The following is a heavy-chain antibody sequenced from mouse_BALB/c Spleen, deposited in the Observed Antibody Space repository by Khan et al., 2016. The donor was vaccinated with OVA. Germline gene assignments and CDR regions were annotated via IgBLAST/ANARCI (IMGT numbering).Heavy chain of an antibody. CDR2: FYPGNGDT. D-gene: IGHD1-3*01. CDR1: GYSFTSYL. V-gene: IGHV1-5*01. Sequence: VQLKQSVTVLARPGASVKMSCKASGYSFTSYLIHWVKQRPGQGLEWIGDFYPGNGDTTYNQKFKDKAKLTADTSANTANMELSSLTNEDSAVYYCARGGYSSFAYWGQGTLVTVSA. CDR3: ARGGYSSFAY. J-gene: IGHJ3*01.